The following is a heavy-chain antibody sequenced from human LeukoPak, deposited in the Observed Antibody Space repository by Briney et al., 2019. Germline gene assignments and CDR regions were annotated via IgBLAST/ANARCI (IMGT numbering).Heavy chain of an antibody. D-gene: IGHD6-19*01. Sequence: SETLSLTCTVSGGSISSYYWSWIRQPPGKGLEWIGYIYYSGSTNYNPSLKSRVTISVDTSKNQFSLKLSSVTAADTAVYYCARARMIAVAGDFYYGMDVWGPGTTVTVSS. CDR1: GGSISSYY. CDR3: ARARMIAVAGDFYYGMDV. CDR2: IYYSGST. J-gene: IGHJ6*02. V-gene: IGHV4-59*01.